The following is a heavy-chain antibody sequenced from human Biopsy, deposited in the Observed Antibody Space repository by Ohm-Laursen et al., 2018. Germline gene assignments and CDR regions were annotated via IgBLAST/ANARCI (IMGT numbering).Heavy chain of an antibody. Sequence: ASVKVSCNASGGTFTNYAISWVRQAPGQGLEWMGGIIPIFGTANYAQKFQGRVTITADESTSTAYTELSSLRSDDTAVYYCARDALGGGSYRFFYWGQGSLVTVSS. CDR3: ARDALGGGSYRFFY. V-gene: IGHV1-69*13. CDR1: GGTFTNYA. CDR2: IIPIFGTA. J-gene: IGHJ4*02. D-gene: IGHD1-26*01.